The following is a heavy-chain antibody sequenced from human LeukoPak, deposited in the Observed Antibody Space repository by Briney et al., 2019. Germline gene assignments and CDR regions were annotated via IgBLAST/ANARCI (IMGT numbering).Heavy chain of an antibody. CDR1: GFTFSSYG. J-gene: IGHJ6*02. D-gene: IGHD6-19*01. Sequence: GGSLRLSCAASGFTFSSYGMHWVRQAPGKGLEWVAVISYDGSNKYYADSVKGRFTISRDNSKNTLYLQMNSLRAEDTAVYYCAKCREQWLVSYGMDVWSQGTTVTVSS. V-gene: IGHV3-30*18. CDR3: AKCREQWLVSYGMDV. CDR2: ISYDGSNK.